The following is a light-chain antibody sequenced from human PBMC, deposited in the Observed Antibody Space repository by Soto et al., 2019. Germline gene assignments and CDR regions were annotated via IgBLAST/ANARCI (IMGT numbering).Light chain of an antibody. V-gene: IGLV1-47*01. CDR2: RNN. J-gene: IGLJ2*01. CDR1: SSNIGRNY. Sequence: QAVVTQPPSASGTPGQRVTISCSGSSSNIGRNYVYWYQQLPGTAPKLHIYRNNQRPSGVPDRFSGSKSGTSASLAISGIRSEDEADYYCAAWDDSLSGVVFGGGTKLT. CDR3: AAWDDSLSGVV.